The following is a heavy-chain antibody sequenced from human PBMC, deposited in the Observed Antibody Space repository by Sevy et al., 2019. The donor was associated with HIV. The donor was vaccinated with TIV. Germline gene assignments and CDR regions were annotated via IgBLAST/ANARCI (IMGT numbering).Heavy chain of an antibody. D-gene: IGHD6-13*01. CDR1: GYSFSSYA. CDR2: INGRGGST. J-gene: IGHJ4*02. V-gene: IGHV3-23*01. Sequence: GGSLRLSCVVSGYSFSSYAISWVRQAPGKGLEWVSTINGRGGSTYYADSVKGRFTISRDNTKNTLFLQMINQRVDDTVIDYCAGPSPRIAAAASAFYDIWGQGTLVTVSS. CDR3: AGPSPRIAAAASAFYDI.